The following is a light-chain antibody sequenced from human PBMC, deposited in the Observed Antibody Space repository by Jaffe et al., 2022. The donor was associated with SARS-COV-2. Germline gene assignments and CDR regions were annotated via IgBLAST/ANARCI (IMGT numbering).Light chain of an antibody. CDR3: QQYGDI. J-gene: IGKJ4*01. V-gene: IGKV3-20*01. Sequence: EIVLTQSPGTLSLSPGERATLSCRASQTVSINFLAWYQQKPGQAPRLLLYGASSRATGIPDRFSGSGSGTDFTLTISRLEPEDFAVYYCQQYGDIFGGGTKVEIK. CDR1: QTVSINF. CDR2: GAS.